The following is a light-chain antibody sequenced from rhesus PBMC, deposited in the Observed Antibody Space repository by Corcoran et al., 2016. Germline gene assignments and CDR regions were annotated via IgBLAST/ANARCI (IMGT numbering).Light chain of an antibody. CDR1: QGSSHY. Sequence: DIQMTQSPSSLSASVGDRVTITCRASQGSSHYLTWYQYKPGKAPKPLIYYTSNLEIGVPSRFIGSGFGTNYIPSIRSRQPTDIATNFCQLYYNSPFPFGPVAKLDIK. CDR3: QLYYNSPFP. CDR2: YTS. V-gene: IGKV1-66*01. J-gene: IGKJ3*01.